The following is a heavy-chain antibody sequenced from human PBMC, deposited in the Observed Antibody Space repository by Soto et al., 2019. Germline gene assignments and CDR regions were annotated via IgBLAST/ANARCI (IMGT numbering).Heavy chain of an antibody. CDR1: GYSFTSYW. D-gene: IGHD3-22*01. CDR3: ARRGYDSSGYHPGGFDY. Sequence: GESLKISCKGSGYSFTSYWIGWVRQMPGKGLERMGIIYPGDSDTRYSPSFQGQVTISADKSISTAYLQWSSLKASDTAMYYCARRGYDSSGYHPGGFDYWGQGTLVTVSS. CDR2: IYPGDSDT. J-gene: IGHJ4*02. V-gene: IGHV5-51*01.